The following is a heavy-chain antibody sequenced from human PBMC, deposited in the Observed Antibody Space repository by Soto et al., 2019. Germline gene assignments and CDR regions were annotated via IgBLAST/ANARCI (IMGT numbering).Heavy chain of an antibody. CDR1: GGSFSGYY. CDR2: IYYSGST. J-gene: IGHJ4*02. CDR3: ARVDGDDLFDY. Sequence: SETLSLTCAVYGGSFSGYYWSWIRQPPGKGLEWIGYIYYSGSTNYNPSLKSRVTISVDTSKNQFSLKLSSVTAADTAVYYCARVDGDDLFDYWGQGTLVTVSS. V-gene: IGHV4-59*01. D-gene: IGHD4-17*01.